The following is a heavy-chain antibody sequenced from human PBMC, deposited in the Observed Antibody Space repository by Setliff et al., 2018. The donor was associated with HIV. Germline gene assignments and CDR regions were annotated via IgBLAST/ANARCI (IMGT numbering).Heavy chain of an antibody. CDR1: GGSINSYH. CDR3: ARGGPSVPCTSVSSPPYSYMDV. Sequence: PSETLSLTCSVSGGSINSYHWTWIRQPAGKGLGWVGRFYTSESESSNYNPSLKSRATMSVDTSKNQFSLKLKSVTAADTAVYYCARGGPSVPCTSVSSPPYSYMDVWGKGATVTVSS. J-gene: IGHJ6*03. V-gene: IGHV4-4*07. CDR2: FYTSESESS. D-gene: IGHD2-2*01.